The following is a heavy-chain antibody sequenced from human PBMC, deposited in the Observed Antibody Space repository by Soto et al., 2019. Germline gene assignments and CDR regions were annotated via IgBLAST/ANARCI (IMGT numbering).Heavy chain of an antibody. CDR2: IKEDGSET. CDR1: GFTFSAFW. J-gene: IGHJ4*02. V-gene: IGHV3-7*05. Sequence: EVQLVESGGNLVQPGGSLRLSCAASGFTFSAFWMSWVRRAPGRGLEWVANIKEDGSETYYVDSVEGRFTISRDNAKKSLYLQMNSLRAEATALYYCARGGSHSSDSWGQGALVTVSS. D-gene: IGHD1-26*01. CDR3: ARGGSHSSDS.